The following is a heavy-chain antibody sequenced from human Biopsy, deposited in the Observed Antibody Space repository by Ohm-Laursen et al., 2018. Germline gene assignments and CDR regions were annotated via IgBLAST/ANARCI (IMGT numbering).Heavy chain of an antibody. CDR2: IYRDGYER. Sequence: SLRLSCSASGFMFSASWMSWVRQAPGKGLEWVADIYRDGYERYYVDSVKGRFTISRDNAKGSLYLQMDSLRGADTAVYFCARAIGSSYGYLKGFDLWGRGTLVTVSS. J-gene: IGHJ2*01. CDR3: ARAIGSSYGYLKGFDL. V-gene: IGHV3-7*01. CDR1: GFMFSASW. D-gene: IGHD5-18*01.